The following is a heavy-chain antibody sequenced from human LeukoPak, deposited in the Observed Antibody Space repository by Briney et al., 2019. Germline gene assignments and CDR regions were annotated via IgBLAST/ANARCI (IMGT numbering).Heavy chain of an antibody. CDR1: GGSISRGDYY. CDR3: ARTSRTGEPEYFQH. V-gene: IGHV4-30-4*01. J-gene: IGHJ1*01. CDR2: IYYSGST. D-gene: IGHD2-8*02. Sequence: SETLSLTCTVSGGSISRGDYYWSWIRQPPGKGLEWIGYIYYSGSTYYNPSLKSRVTLSVDTSENQFSLRLSSVTAADTAVYYCARTSRTGEPEYFQHWGQGTLVTVSS.